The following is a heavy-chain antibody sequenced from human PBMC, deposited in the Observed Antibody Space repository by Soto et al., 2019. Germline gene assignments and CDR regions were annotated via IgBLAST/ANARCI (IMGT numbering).Heavy chain of an antibody. CDR2: ISSDGSNN. CDR1: RFTLSSYT. J-gene: IGHJ4*02. V-gene: IGHV3-30-3*01. CDR3: ARERSLAVAPPGY. Sequence: QVQLVESGGGVVQPGRSLRLSCAASRFTLSSYTMYWVRQGPGKGLEWVAGISSDGSNNYYADSVKGRFTISRDNSKNTLFLQMNSLRAEDTAVYYCARERSLAVAPPGYWGQGTLVTVSS. D-gene: IGHD6-19*01.